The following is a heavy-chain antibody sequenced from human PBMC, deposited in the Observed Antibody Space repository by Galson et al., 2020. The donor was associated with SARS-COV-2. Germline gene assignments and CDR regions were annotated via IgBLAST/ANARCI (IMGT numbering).Heavy chain of an antibody. Sequence: SETLSLTCAVSGGTISSSDWWSWVRQPPGKGLEWIGEIYRSGGTRYNPSLKSRLTMSIDTSKNQFSLTLDSVTAADTAVYYCARVSVVPAAIGFAYWGPGTLVTVSS. V-gene: IGHV4-4*02. CDR3: ARVSVVPAAIGFAY. CDR1: GGTISSSDW. D-gene: IGHD2-2*02. CDR2: IYRSGGT. J-gene: IGHJ4*02.